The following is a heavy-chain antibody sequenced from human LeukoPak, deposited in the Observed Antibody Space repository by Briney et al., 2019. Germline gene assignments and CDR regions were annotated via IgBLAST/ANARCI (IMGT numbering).Heavy chain of an antibody. D-gene: IGHD6-19*01. J-gene: IGHJ4*02. CDR3: ARGNAVSGDY. V-gene: IGHV1-8*01. CDR2: VSPKNGNT. CDR1: GYTFTNND. Sequence: ASVRVSCKASGYTFTNNDINWVRQATGQGLEWLGWVSPKNGNTGYAQKFHDRVALTRDTSISTAYLELSSMTDDDTAIYYCARGNAVSGDYWGQGTLVTVSS.